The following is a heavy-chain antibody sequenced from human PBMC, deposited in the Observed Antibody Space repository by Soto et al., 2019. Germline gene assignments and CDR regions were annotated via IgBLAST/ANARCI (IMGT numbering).Heavy chain of an antibody. CDR1: GGSISSGDYY. Sequence: SETLSLTGTVSGGSISSGDYYWSWIRQPPGKGLEWIGYIYYSGSTYYNPSLKSRVTISVDTSKNQFSLKLSSVTAADTAVYYCARVSPDTAMVNYWFDPWGQGTLVTVSS. CDR2: IYYSGST. J-gene: IGHJ5*02. D-gene: IGHD5-18*01. V-gene: IGHV4-30-4*01. CDR3: ARVSPDTAMVNYWFDP.